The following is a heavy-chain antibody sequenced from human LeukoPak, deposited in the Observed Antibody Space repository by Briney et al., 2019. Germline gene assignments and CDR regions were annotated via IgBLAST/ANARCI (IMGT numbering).Heavy chain of an antibody. D-gene: IGHD3-22*01. J-gene: IGHJ3*02. CDR3: ARGDDSSGYSTFDI. CDR2: INHSEST. V-gene: IGHV4-34*01. CDR1: GGSFSGYS. Sequence: SETLSLTYAVSGGSFSGYSWNWIRQPPGQGLEWIGEINHSESTNYNPSLKSRVTISVDTSKNQFSLKLSSVTAADTAVYYCARGDDSSGYSTFDIWGQGTMVTVSS.